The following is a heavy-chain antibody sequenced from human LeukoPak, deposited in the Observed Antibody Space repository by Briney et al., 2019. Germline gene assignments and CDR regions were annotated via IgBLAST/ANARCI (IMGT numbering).Heavy chain of an antibody. D-gene: IGHD2-2*02. CDR1: GVSISSGDYP. CDR2: INHSGST. J-gene: IGHJ5*02. Sequence: PSETLSLTCAVSGVSISSGDYPWSWIRQPPGKGLEWIGEINHSGSTNYNPSLKSRVTISVDTSKNQFSLKLSSVTAADTAVYYCARVWGTGYCSSTSCYRRQGFDPWGQGTLVTVSS. V-gene: IGHV4-30-2*01. CDR3: ARVWGTGYCSSTSCYRRQGFDP.